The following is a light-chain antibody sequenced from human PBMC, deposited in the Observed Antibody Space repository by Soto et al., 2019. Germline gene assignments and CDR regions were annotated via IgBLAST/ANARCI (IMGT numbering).Light chain of an antibody. CDR1: QSISSW. Sequence: DIQMTQSPSTLFASVGDRVTITCRASQSISSWLAWYQQKPGKAPKLLIYDASSLESGVPSRFSGSGSGTEFTLTISSLQPDDFATYYCQQYDIYSWTFGQGTKVDIK. J-gene: IGKJ1*01. CDR3: QQYDIYSWT. V-gene: IGKV1-5*01. CDR2: DAS.